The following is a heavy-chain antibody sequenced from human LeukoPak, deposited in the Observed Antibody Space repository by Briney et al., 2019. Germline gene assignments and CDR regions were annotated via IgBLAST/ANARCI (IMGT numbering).Heavy chain of an antibody. D-gene: IGHD2-15*01. CDR1: GFTFSSYW. Sequence: GGSLRLSCAASGFTFSSYWMHWVRQAPGEGLVWVARMNEDGRRTDVAGSVRGRFTISRDIAKNTLFLQMNSLRVEDTAVYHCVRDFGGEDDFWGQGTLVAVSS. J-gene: IGHJ4*02. CDR3: VRDFGGEDDF. V-gene: IGHV3-74*01. CDR2: MNEDGRRT.